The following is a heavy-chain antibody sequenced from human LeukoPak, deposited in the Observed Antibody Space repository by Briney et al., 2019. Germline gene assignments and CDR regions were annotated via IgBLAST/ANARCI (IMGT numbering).Heavy chain of an antibody. CDR3: ARDSGYCSSTGCYVHYFDY. J-gene: IGHJ4*02. V-gene: IGHV3-21*01. D-gene: IGHD2-2*01. Sequence: GGSLRLSCAASGFTFNSYSMDWVRQTPGKGLEWVSSISSSSGYINYADSVKGRFTVSRDNAKNSLYLQMNSLRAEDTAVYYCARDSGYCSSTGCYVHYFDYWGQGTLVTVSS. CDR2: ISSSSGYI. CDR1: GFTFNSYS.